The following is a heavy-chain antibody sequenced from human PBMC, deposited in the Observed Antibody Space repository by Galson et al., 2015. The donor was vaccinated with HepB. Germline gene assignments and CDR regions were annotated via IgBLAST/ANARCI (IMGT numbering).Heavy chain of an antibody. CDR2: ISYDGSNK. CDR3: ARDWGWSEYYYYYYGMDV. D-gene: IGHD3-16*01. V-gene: IGHV3-30-3*01. J-gene: IGHJ6*02. CDR1: GFTFSSYA. Sequence: LRLSCAASGFTFSSYAMHWVRQAPGKGLEWVAVISYDGSNKYYADSVKGRFTTSRDNSKNTLYLQMNSLRAEDTAVYYCARDWGWSEYYYYYYGMDVWGQGTTVTVSS.